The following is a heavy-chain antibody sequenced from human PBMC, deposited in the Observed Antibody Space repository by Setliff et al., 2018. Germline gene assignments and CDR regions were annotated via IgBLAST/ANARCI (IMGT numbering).Heavy chain of an antibody. J-gene: IGHJ6*03. V-gene: IGHV1-69*05. CDR3: ARRPYGPFYFYMDV. CDR1: GGTFRTYA. CDR2: IIPIFGTA. Sequence: VASVKVSCKASGGTFRTYAVSWVRQAPGQGLEWMGGIIPIFGTANYAQKFQGRVTITMDESTSTAYMELSSLRSEDTAVYYCARRPYGPFYFYMDVWGKGTTVTVSS. D-gene: IGHD3-10*01.